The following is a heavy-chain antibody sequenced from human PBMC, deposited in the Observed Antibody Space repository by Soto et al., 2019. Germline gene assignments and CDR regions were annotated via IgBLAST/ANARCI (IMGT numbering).Heavy chain of an antibody. J-gene: IGHJ5*01. Sequence: PSEPLSLTCTVSGGSISSYYWSWVRQPAGKGLEWIGRIYTSGSTNYNPSLKSRVTISLDTSKNQFSLKLSSVTAADPAMYYCASSAYDTNGYYPFEPWCQETLVT. CDR1: GGSISSYY. D-gene: IGHD3-22*01. CDR2: IYTSGST. V-gene: IGHV4-4*07. CDR3: ASSAYDTNGYYPFEP.